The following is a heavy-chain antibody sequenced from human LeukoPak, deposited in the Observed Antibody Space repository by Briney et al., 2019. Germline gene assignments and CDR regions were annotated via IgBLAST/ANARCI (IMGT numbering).Heavy chain of an antibody. CDR3: ARDAYYDILTGYVRFGYYFDY. CDR1: GYTFTSYG. V-gene: IGHV1-18*01. D-gene: IGHD3-9*01. J-gene: IGHJ4*02. CDR2: ISAYNGNT. Sequence: VASVKVSCKASGYTFTSYGISWVRQAPGQGLEWMGWISAYNGNTNYAQKLQGRVTMTTDTSTSTAYMELRSLRSDDTAVYYCARDAYYDILTGYVRFGYYFDYWGQGTLVTVSS.